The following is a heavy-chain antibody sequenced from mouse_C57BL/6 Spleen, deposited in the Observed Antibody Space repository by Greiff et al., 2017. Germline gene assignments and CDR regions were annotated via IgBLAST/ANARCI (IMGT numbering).Heavy chain of an antibody. CDR1: GYTFTSYW. CDR2: IDPNSGGT. J-gene: IGHJ4*01. V-gene: IGHV1-72*01. D-gene: IGHD2-4*01. CDR3: ARRHYDYDYAMDY. Sequence: VKLQQPGAELVKPGASVKLSCKASGYTFTSYWMHWVKQRPGRGLEWIGRIDPNSGGTKYNEKFKSKATLTVDKPSSPAYMQLSSLTSEDSAVYYCARRHYDYDYAMDYWGQGTSVTVSS.